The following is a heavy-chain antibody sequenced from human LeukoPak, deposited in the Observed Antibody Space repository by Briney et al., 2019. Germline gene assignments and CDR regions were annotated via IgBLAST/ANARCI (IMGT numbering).Heavy chain of an antibody. D-gene: IGHD3-22*01. CDR1: GFSFSRYW. CDR2: INSDGSST. CDR3: ARGGLYYYDSSGLLDY. V-gene: IGHV3-74*01. Sequence: GGSLRLSCADSGFSFSRYWMHWVRQAPGKGLVWVSRINSDGSSTSYADSVKGRFTISRDNAKNTLYLQMNSLRAEDTAVYYCARGGLYYYDSSGLLDYWGQGTLVTVSS. J-gene: IGHJ4*02.